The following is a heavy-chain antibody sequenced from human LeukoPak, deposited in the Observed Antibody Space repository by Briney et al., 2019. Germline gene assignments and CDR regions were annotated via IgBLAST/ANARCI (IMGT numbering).Heavy chain of an antibody. Sequence: PGGSLKLSCAASGFTFISYSMNWVRQAPGKGLEWVSSISSSSSTIYYADSVKGRFTTSRDNAKNSLYLQMNSLGAEGTAMYYCARDRGYYDSGGYVPLAYWGQGTLVTVSS. CDR1: GFTFISYS. CDR3: ARDRGYYDSGGYVPLAY. CDR2: ISSSSSTI. V-gene: IGHV3-21*01. J-gene: IGHJ4*02. D-gene: IGHD3-10*01.